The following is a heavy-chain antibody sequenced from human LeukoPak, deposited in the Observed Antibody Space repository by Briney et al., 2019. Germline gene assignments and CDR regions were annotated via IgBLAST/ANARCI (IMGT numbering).Heavy chain of an antibody. CDR2: IYYSGSS. D-gene: IGHD3-3*01. CDR3: ARTIFGVVIGFDY. CDR1: GGSVSSSSYY. V-gene: IGHV4-39*01. Sequence: SETLSLTCTVSGGSVSSSSYYWGWIRQPPGKGLERIGSIYYSGSSYYNPSLKSRVTISVDTSKSQFSLKLNSVTVADTAVYYCARTIFGVVIGFDYWGQGTLVTVSS. J-gene: IGHJ4*02.